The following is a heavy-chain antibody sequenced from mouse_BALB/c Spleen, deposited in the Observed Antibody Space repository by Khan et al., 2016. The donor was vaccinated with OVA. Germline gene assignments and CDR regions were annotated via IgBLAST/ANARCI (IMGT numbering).Heavy chain of an antibody. CDR3: ARLAYYYNSEGFAY. J-gene: IGHJ3*01. V-gene: IGHV5-6*01. D-gene: IGHD1-1*02. CDR2: ISSGGHYT. CDR1: GFTFSTYG. Sequence: VQLKQSGGDLVKTGGSLKLSCAASGFTFSTYGMPWVRQTPDKKLEWVATISSGGHYTYYIDSVKGRFTISRDNAKNILYLQMTSLRSEDTAMYYCARLAYYYNSEGFAYWGQGTLVTVSA.